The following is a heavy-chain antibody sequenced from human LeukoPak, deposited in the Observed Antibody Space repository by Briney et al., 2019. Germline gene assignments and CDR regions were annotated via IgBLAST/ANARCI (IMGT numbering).Heavy chain of an antibody. V-gene: IGHV4-39*01. CDR3: ARGPARWLRGLSWGPQSGMVYDY. D-gene: IGHD5-12*01. CDR2: IYYSGST. CDR1: GGSISSSSYY. Sequence: ASETLSLTCTVSGGSISSSSYYWGWIRQPPGKGLEWIGSIYYSGSTYYNPSLKSRVTISVDTSKNQFSLKLSSVTAADTAVYYCARGPARWLRGLSWGPQSGMVYDYWGQGTLVTVSS. J-gene: IGHJ4*02.